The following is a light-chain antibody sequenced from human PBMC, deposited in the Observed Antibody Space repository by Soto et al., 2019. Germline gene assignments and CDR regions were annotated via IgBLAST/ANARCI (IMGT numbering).Light chain of an antibody. Sequence: DVQMTQSPSTLSASVGDKVTITCRASQSLPSTWLAWFQQRPGKAPNVLIYKGSALASGVSSRFSGSGSGTEFPLPISSLQPDDFATYFCQQYAARSPWTFGQGTRV. CDR3: QQYAARSPWT. J-gene: IGKJ1*01. CDR1: QSLPSTW. V-gene: IGKV1-5*03. CDR2: KGS.